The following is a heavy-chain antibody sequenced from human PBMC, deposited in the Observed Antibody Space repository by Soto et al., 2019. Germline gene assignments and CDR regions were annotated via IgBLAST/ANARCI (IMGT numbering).Heavy chain of an antibody. CDR2: ISYDGSNK. CDR3: ARDWGYDFWSGYYTGLGGDYFDY. J-gene: IGHJ4*02. Sequence: GGSLRLSCAASGFTFSSYAMHWVRQAPGKGLEWVAVISYDGSNKYYADSVKGRFTISRDNSKNTLYLQMNSLRAEDTAVYYCARDWGYDFWSGYYTGLGGDYFDYWGQGTLFTVSS. D-gene: IGHD3-3*01. V-gene: IGHV3-30-3*01. CDR1: GFTFSSYA.